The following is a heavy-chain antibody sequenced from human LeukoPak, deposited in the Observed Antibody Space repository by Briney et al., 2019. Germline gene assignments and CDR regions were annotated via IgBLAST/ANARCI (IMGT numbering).Heavy chain of an antibody. CDR2: INHSGNT. D-gene: IGHD3-10*01. Sequence: SETLSLTCAVYGGSFSGYYWSWIRQPPGKGLEWIGEINHSGNTNYNPSLKSRVTISVDTSKNQFSLKLSSVTAADTAVYYCARGKNRRSMVRGALNWFDPWGQGTLVTVSS. CDR3: ARGKNRRSMVRGALNWFDP. V-gene: IGHV4-34*01. CDR1: GGSFSGYY. J-gene: IGHJ5*02.